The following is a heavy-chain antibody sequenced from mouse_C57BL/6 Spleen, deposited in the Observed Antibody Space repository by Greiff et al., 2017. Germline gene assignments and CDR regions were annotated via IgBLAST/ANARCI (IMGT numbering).Heavy chain of an antibody. J-gene: IGHJ1*03. V-gene: IGHV7-1*01. CDR3: ARALANWDVGYWYFGV. CDR1: GFTFSDFY. D-gene: IGHD4-1*01. Sequence: EVMLVESGGGLVQSGRSLRLSCATSGFTFSDFYMEWVRQAPGKGLEWIAASRNKANDYTTEYSASVKGRFIVSRDTSQSILYLQMNALIAEDTAIYYCARALANWDVGYWYFGVWGTGTTVTVAS. CDR2: SRNKANDYTT.